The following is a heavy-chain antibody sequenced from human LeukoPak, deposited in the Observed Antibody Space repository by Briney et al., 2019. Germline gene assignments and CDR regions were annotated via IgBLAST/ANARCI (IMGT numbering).Heavy chain of an antibody. CDR1: GNTFTTYD. Sequence: ASVKVSCKASGNTFTTYDINWVRQATGQGLEWMGWMNPNSGNTGYAQKFQGRVPMTRNTSITTAYMELGSLGSEDTAVYYCARAFSSGYHSYDAFDLWGQGTMVTVSS. CDR2: MNPNSGNT. CDR3: ARAFSSGYHSYDAFDL. D-gene: IGHD5-12*01. V-gene: IGHV1-8*01. J-gene: IGHJ3*01.